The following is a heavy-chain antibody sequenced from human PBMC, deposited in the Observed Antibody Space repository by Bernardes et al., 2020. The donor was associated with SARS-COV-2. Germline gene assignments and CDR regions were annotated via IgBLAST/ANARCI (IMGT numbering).Heavy chain of an antibody. CDR3: ARNRGYSRGLFDP. J-gene: IGHJ5*02. CDR1: GFTFSSYE. D-gene: IGHD5-12*01. CDR2: ISSSGSTI. V-gene: IGHV3-48*03. Sequence: GSLRLSCAASGFTFSSYEMNWVRQAPGKGLEWVSYISSSGSTIYYADSVKGRFTISRDNAKNSLYLQMNSLRAEDTAVYYCARNRGYSRGLFDPWGQGTLVTISS.